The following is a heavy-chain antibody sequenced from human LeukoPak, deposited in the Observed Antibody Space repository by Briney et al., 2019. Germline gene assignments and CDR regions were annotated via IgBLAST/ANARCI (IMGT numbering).Heavy chain of an antibody. Sequence: ETLSLTCTVSGVSVSGTNFCWGWVRQPPGKGLQWIGNIYYSGATSSNPSLNSRVSVSVDTSTNQFSLKMTSVTAADTAVYYCARLTKGRFFDYFFDFWGQGALVTVSS. CDR2: IYYSGAT. CDR3: ARLTKGRFFDYFFDF. V-gene: IGHV4-39*01. D-gene: IGHD3-9*01. J-gene: IGHJ4*02. CDR1: GVSVSGTNFC.